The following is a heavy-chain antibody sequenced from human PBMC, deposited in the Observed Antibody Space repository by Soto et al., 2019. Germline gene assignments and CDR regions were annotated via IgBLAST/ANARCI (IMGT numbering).Heavy chain of an antibody. CDR1: GFTFSSYA. V-gene: IGHV3-30*18. Sequence: GGSLRLSCAASGFTFSSYAMHWVRQAPGKGLEWVAIVSYDGDNEYYADSVRGRFFISRDNSRNTLYLQTSSLRHEDTAVYYCAKYGGPAYCNGPGCSAEHFDYWGQGTQVTVSS. D-gene: IGHD2-2*01. CDR3: AKYGGPAYCNGPGCSAEHFDY. J-gene: IGHJ4*02. CDR2: VSYDGDNE.